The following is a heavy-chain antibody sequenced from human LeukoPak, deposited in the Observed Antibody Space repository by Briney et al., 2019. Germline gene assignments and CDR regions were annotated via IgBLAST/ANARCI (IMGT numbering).Heavy chain of an antibody. J-gene: IGHJ6*03. CDR2: ITSTSSHV. D-gene: IGHD4-17*01. V-gene: IGHV3-21*06. CDR3: ARDPYNGAYGDNYYYYMDV. CDR1: GFTFSNYN. Sequence: GGSLRLSCAASGFTFSNYNMNWVRQAPGKGLEWVSSITSTSSHVFYADSVKGRFTISRDNAKNSLYLQMNSLTAEDTAVYYCARDPYNGAYGDNYYYYMDVWGKGTTV.